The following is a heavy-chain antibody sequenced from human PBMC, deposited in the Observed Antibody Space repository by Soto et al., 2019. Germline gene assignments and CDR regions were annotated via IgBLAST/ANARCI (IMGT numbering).Heavy chain of an antibody. V-gene: IGHV1-69*02. Sequence: QVQLVQSXAEVXKPGSSVKVSCKAPGGTFSSYSINWVRQXPXQGLEWMGRVVPKIGNINFVRKFQGRXXXXXXXXXXXXXXXXXXXXXXDTAVYYCTRGGRENNWNDGNFEYWGQGTQVTVSS. J-gene: IGHJ4*02. CDR3: TRGGRENNWNDGNFEY. CDR2: VVPKIGNI. D-gene: IGHD1-20*01. CDR1: GGTFSSYS.